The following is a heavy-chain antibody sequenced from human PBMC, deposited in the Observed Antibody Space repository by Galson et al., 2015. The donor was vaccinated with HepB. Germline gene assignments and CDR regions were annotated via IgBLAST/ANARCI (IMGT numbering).Heavy chain of an antibody. J-gene: IGHJ5*02. V-gene: IGHV4-59*01. CDR3: ARDNGYPKYNWFDP. CDR2: IYYSGST. CDR1: GGSISSYY. Sequence: SETLSLTCTVSGGSISSYYWSWIRQPPGKGLEWIGYIYYSGSTNYNPSLKSRVTISVDTSKNQFSLKLSSVTAADTAVYYCARDNGYPKYNWFDPWGQGTLVTVSS. D-gene: IGHD2-8*01.